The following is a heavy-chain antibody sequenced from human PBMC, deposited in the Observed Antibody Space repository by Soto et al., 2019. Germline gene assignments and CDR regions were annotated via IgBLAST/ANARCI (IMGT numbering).Heavy chain of an antibody. D-gene: IGHD3-3*01. V-gene: IGHV3-33*08. CDR3: LGGIGYWVLGDY. J-gene: IGHJ4*02. CDR1: GFAFSTYA. CDR2: IWADGSRQ. Sequence: QVQLVESGGGVIQPGTSLRLSCSASGFAFSTYAMHWVRQAPGKGLEWVAVIWADGSRQFYADSVKGRFTVSRDNSQNALFLQMNSLRVDVTALYYCLGGIGYWVLGDYWGQGTLVTVSS.